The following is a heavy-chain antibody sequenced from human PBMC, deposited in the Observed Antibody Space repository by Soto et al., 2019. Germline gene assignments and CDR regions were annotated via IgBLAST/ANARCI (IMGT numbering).Heavy chain of an antibody. D-gene: IGHD3-3*01. CDR2: IYHSGRT. CDR1: GYFISSGYY. CDR3: ARAGVGSIPIFGVVAPYGMDV. J-gene: IGHJ6*02. V-gene: IGHV4-38-2*01. Sequence: TLSLTCAVSGYFISSGYYWGWLRQPPGKGLEWIGSIYHSGRTYYNPSLKSRVTISVDPSKDQFSLELSSVTAADTAVYYCARAGVGSIPIFGVVAPYGMDVWGQGTTVTVSS.